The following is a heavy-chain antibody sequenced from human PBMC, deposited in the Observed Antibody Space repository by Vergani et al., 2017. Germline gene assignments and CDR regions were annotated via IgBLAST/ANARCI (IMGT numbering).Heavy chain of an antibody. J-gene: IGHJ4*02. V-gene: IGHV4-38-2*01. CDR3: ARQNPYGSAHVDF. D-gene: IGHD3-10*01. Sequence: QVDLQESVPGLVKSSETLSLNCAVSGHSVGSGYYWGWIHQPPGRGLEWIGCVHRNGNTYYTSSLRSRATIARYTSKNQFSLRLTYVTAADTAVYYCARQNPYGSAHVDFWGRGVLVTVSA. CDR1: GHSVGSGYY. CDR2: VHRNGNT.